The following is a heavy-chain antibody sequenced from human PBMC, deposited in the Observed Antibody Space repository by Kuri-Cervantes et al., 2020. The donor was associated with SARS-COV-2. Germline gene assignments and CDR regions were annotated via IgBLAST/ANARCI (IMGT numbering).Heavy chain of an antibody. CDR2: IYPGDSDT. D-gene: IGHD2-15*01. CDR1: GYSFTSYW. Sequence: SCKASGYSFTSYWIGWVRQMPGKGLEWMGIIYPGDSDTRYSPSFQGQVTISADKSISTVYLQWSSLKASDTAMYYCARGYCSGGSCYSEDYFDYWGQGTLVTVSS. J-gene: IGHJ4*02. V-gene: IGHV5-51*01. CDR3: ARGYCSGGSCYSEDYFDY.